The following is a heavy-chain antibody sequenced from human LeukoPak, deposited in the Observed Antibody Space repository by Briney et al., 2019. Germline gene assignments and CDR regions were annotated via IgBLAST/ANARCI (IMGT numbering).Heavy chain of an antibody. Sequence: ASVKVSCKASGGTFSSYAISWVRQAPGQGLEWMGGIIPIFGTANYAQKFQGRVTITADESTSTAYMELSSLRSEDTAVYYCARGQFAHDFWSGYYTKYYFDYWGQGTLVTVSS. CDR2: IIPIFGTA. CDR3: ARGQFAHDFWSGYYTKYYFDY. J-gene: IGHJ4*02. CDR1: GGTFSSYA. D-gene: IGHD3-3*01. V-gene: IGHV1-69*01.